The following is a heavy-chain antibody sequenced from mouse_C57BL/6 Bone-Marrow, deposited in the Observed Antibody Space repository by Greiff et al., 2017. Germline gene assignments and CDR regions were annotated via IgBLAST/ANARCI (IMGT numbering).Heavy chain of an antibody. J-gene: IGHJ4*01. Sequence: EVQWVESEGGLVQPGSSMKLSCTASGFTFSDYYMAWVRQVPEKGLEWVANINYDGSSTYYLDSLKSRFIISRDNAKNILYLQMSSLKSEDTATYYCARAYYDYDGYAMDYWGQGTSVTVSS. CDR1: GFTFSDYY. D-gene: IGHD2-4*01. V-gene: IGHV5-16*01. CDR2: INYDGSST. CDR3: ARAYYDYDGYAMDY.